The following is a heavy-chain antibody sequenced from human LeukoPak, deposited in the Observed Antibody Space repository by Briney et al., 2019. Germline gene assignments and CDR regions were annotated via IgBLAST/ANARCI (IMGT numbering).Heavy chain of an antibody. J-gene: IGHJ4*02. V-gene: IGHV4-39*01. Sequence: SETLSLTCTVPGGSFSSHTYYWGWIRQRQGKGLEWIGSMHNVGSSEYNPAPTSRVTISIDTYKNQFSLNLSSVTAADTAVYYCARKTYSSGGRVLIDSWGRGTLVTVSS. CDR1: GGSFSSHTYY. D-gene: IGHD6-25*01. CDR3: ARKTYSSGGRVLIDS. CDR2: MHNVGSS.